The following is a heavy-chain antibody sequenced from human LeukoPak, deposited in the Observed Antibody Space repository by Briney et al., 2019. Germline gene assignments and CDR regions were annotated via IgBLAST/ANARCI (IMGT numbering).Heavy chain of an antibody. CDR3: ARGFIAVAGTWLVY. CDR2: IIPIFGTA. J-gene: IGHJ4*02. V-gene: IGHV1-69*05. D-gene: IGHD6-19*01. Sequence: VASVKVSCKASGGTFSSYAISWVRQAPGQGLEWMGGIIPIFGTANYAQKFQGRVTMTRNTSISTAYMELSSLRSEDTAVYYCARGFIAVAGTWLVYWGQGTLVTVSS. CDR1: GGTFSSYA.